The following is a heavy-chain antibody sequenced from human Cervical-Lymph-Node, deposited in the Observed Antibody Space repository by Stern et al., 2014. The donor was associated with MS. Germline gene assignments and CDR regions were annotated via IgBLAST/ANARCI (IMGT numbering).Heavy chain of an antibody. CDR1: GFTFSSYS. CDR2: ISSSSSYI. J-gene: IGHJ6*02. D-gene: IGHD1-26*01. CDR3: ARDKVGATFPDEYYYYYGMDV. V-gene: IGHV3-21*01. Sequence: EVQLLQSGGGLVKPGGSLRLSCAASGFTFSSYSMNWVRQAPGKGLEWVASISSSSSYIYYADSVKGRFTISRDNAKNTLYLQMNSLSAEAPAVYYCARDKVGATFPDEYYYYYGMDVWGQGTTVTVSS.